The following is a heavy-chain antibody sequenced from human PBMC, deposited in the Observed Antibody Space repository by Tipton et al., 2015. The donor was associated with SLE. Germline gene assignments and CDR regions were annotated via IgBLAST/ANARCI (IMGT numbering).Heavy chain of an antibody. CDR2: ICCGGST. V-gene: IGHV4-61*02. D-gene: IGHD3-10*01. J-gene: IGHJ4*02. CDR1: GGSIRSGSYY. CDR3: VRGISARGVIIIYYFDY. Sequence: TLSLTCTVSGGSIRSGSYYWTWIRQPAGKGLEWIGRICCGGSTKYNPSLDSRVSLSVNASKDQFSLKLSSVTAADTAVYYCVRGISARGVIIIYYFDYWGQGTLVTVSS.